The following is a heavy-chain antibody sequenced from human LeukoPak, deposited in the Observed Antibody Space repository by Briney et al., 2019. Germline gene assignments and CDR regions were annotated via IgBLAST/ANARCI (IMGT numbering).Heavy chain of an antibody. CDR2: ISSSSDYI. J-gene: IGHJ4*02. D-gene: IGHD3-10*01. V-gene: IGHV3-21*01. CDR3: ARGSGSGSYYPRFDY. Sequence: GGSLRLSCAASGFTFSTYGMHWVRQAPGKGLEWVSSISSSSDYIYYADSVKGRFTISRDNAKNSLYLQMNSLRAEDTAVYYCARGSGSGSYYPRFDYWGQGTLVTVSS. CDR1: GFTFSTYG.